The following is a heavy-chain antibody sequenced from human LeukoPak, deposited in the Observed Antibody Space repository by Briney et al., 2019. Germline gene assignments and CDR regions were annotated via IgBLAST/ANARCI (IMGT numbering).Heavy chain of an antibody. CDR3: AKALYYYDSSGYLH. D-gene: IGHD3-22*01. CDR2: ISGSGGST. V-gene: IGHV3-23*01. Sequence: GGSLRLSCAASGFTYSSYAMSWVRQAPGKGLEWVSAISGSGGSTYYADSVKGRFTISRDNSKNTLYLQMNSLRAEDTAVYYCAKALYYYDSSGYLHWGQGTLVTVSS. CDR1: GFTYSSYA. J-gene: IGHJ4*02.